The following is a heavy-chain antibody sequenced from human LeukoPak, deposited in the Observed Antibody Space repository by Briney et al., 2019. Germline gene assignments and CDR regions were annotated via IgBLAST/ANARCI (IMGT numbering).Heavy chain of an antibody. V-gene: IGHV2-70*11. J-gene: IGHJ4*02. Sequence: SGPALVKPTQTLTLTCTFSGFSLSTSGMCVSWIRQPPGKALEWLARIDWDDDKYYSTSLKTRLTISKDTSKNQVVLTMTNMDPVDTATYYCARLYRYHYDSSGYSQFDYWGQGTLVTVSS. D-gene: IGHD3-22*01. CDR2: IDWDDDK. CDR1: GFSLSTSGMC. CDR3: ARLYRYHYDSSGYSQFDY.